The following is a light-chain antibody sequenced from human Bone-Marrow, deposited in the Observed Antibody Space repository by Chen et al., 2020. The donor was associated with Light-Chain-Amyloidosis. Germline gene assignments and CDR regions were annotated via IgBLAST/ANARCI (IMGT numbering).Light chain of an antibody. J-gene: IGKJ3*01. CDR1: QSVSSN. CDR3: QQYNNWPPLFT. V-gene: IGKV3-15*01. CDR2: GAS. Sequence: ELLITQSPATLSVSPGERATLPCRASQSVSSNLAWYQQKPGQAPRLLIYGASTRATGIPARFSGSGSGTEFTLTISSLQSEDFAVYYCQQYNNWPPLFTFGPGTKVDIK.